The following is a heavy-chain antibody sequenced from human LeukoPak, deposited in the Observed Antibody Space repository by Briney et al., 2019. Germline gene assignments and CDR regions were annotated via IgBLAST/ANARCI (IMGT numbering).Heavy chain of an antibody. V-gene: IGHV3-23*01. J-gene: IGHJ4*02. D-gene: IGHD6-19*01. Sequence: GGSLRLSCAASGFSLSTYGVSWVRQPPGKGLEWGSGITGTGGSTYYADSVKGRFTVSRDTSKNTLYLQMNSLRAEDTAIYYCAKDPGTAVAGFYYWGQGTLVTVSS. CDR2: ITGTGGST. CDR1: GFSLSTYG. CDR3: AKDPGTAVAGFYY.